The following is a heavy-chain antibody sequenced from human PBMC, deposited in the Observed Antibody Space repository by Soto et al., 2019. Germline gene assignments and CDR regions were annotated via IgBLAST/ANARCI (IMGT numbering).Heavy chain of an antibody. CDR3: ARQPYCGGDCYSVAFDI. Sequence: SVKVSCKASGGTFSSYAISWVRQAPGRGLEWMGGIIPIFGTANYAQKFQGRVTITADESTSTAYMELSSLRSEDTAVYYCARQPYCGGDCYSVAFDIWGQGTMVTVSS. D-gene: IGHD2-21*02. CDR2: IIPIFGTA. J-gene: IGHJ3*02. CDR1: GGTFSSYA. V-gene: IGHV1-69*13.